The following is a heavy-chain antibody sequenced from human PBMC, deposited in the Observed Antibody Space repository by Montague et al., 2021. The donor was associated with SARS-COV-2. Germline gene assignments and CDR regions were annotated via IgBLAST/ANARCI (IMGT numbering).Heavy chain of an antibody. Sequence: SETLSLTCTVSGASITDFYWSWIRQPPGKGLQWIGYIYHSGSTNYNPSLKSRVTISIDTPKSQFSLKLRSVTAADTAVYYCARITEVVPFDFWGRGTMVSVSS. J-gene: IGHJ4*01. CDR2: IYHSGST. D-gene: IGHD2-15*01. V-gene: IGHV4-59*01. CDR1: GASITDFY. CDR3: ARITEVVPFDF.